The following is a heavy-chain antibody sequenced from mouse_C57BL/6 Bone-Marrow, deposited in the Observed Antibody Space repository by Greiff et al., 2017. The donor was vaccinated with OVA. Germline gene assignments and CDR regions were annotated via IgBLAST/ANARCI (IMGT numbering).Heavy chain of an antibody. Sequence: EVKLMESGEGLVKPGGSLKLSCAASGFTFSSYAMSWVRQTPEKRLEWVAYISSGGDYIYYADTVKGRFTISRDNARNTLYLQMSSLKAKDTAMYYCTKGRFAYWGQGTLVTVSA. CDR1: GFTFSSYA. V-gene: IGHV5-9-1*02. J-gene: IGHJ3*01. CDR3: TKGRFAY. CDR2: ISSGGDYI.